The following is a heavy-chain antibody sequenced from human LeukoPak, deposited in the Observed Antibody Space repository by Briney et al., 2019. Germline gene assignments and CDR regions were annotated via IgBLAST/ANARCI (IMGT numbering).Heavy chain of an antibody. D-gene: IGHD3-10*01. CDR2: VNPNNGDT. J-gene: IGHJ4*02. CDR3: ARDSRVTNGDY. CDR1: GYTFTCYY. Sequence: ASXKVSCKASGYTFTCYYMHWVRQAPGQGLEWVGLVNPNNGDTKYAQKFQGRVTMTRDTSVSTACMELSRLRSDDTAVYYCARDSRVTNGDYWGQGTLVTVSS. V-gene: IGHV1-2*02.